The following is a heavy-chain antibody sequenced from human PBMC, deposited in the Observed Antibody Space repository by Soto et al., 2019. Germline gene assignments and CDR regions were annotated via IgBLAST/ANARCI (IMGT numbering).Heavy chain of an antibody. J-gene: IGHJ5*02. CDR2: INHSGST. Sequence: ETLSLACAVYGGSFSGYSWSWIRQPPGKGLEWIGEINHSGSTNYNPSLKSRVTISVDTSKNHFSLKLSSVTAADTAVYYCATTRYDFWSGYYSSFDHWGQGTLVTVSS. D-gene: IGHD3-3*01. V-gene: IGHV4-34*01. CDR1: GGSFSGYS. CDR3: ATTRYDFWSGYYSSFDH.